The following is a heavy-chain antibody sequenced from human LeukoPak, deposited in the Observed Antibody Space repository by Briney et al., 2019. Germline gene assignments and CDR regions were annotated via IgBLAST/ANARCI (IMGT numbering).Heavy chain of an antibody. D-gene: IGHD3-10*01. J-gene: IGHJ5*02. V-gene: IGHV1-69*04. CDR3: ARSLWFGESRGGSLSFNWFDP. CDR1: GGTSSSYA. Sequence: SVKVSCKASGGTSSSYAISGVRQAPGQGLEWMGRIIPIFGIANYAQKFQGRVTITADKSTSTAYMELSSLRSEDTAVYYCARSLWFGESRGGSLSFNWFDPWGQGTLVTVSS. CDR2: IIPIFGIA.